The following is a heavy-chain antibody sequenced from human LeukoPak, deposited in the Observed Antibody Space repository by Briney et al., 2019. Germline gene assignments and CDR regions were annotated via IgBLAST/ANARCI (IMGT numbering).Heavy chain of an antibody. CDR1: GGSIGIYY. CDR3: ARELRYDNSDSGAF. D-gene: IGHD2-15*01. J-gene: IGHJ3*01. Sequence: SETLSLTCTVSGGSIGIYYWSWIRQPPGKGLEWIGYIFHSGSTNYNPSLESRVTISVDTSKNQFSLRLSSVTAADTAVYYCARELRYDNSDSGAFWGQGTVVTVSS. V-gene: IGHV4-59*12. CDR2: IFHSGST.